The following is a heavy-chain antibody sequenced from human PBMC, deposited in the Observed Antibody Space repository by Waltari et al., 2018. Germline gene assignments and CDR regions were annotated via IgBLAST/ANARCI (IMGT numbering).Heavy chain of an antibody. CDR1: GFPFSSYW. J-gene: IGHJ4*02. D-gene: IGHD1-26*01. V-gene: IGHV3-7*01. Sequence: EVQLVESGGGLVQPGGSLRLSCAASGFPFSSYWMSWVRQAPGKGLEWVANIKQDGSEKYYVDSVKGRFTISRDNAKNSLYLQMNSLRAEDTAVYYCARAVMGATDYWGQGTLVTVSS. CDR3: ARAVMGATDY. CDR2: IKQDGSEK.